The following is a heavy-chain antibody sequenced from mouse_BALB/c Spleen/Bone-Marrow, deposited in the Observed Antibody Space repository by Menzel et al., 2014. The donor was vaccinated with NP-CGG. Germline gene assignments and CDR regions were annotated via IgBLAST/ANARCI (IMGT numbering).Heavy chain of an antibody. CDR2: FDPFNGGT. J-gene: IGHJ4*01. CDR3: ARSYDGYPYAMNY. V-gene: IGHV1S135*01. CDR1: GYLFTSYY. Sequence: LVESGPELMKPGASVKISCKASGYLFTSYYMHWVKQSHGESLEWIGYFDPFNGGTSYNQKFKGKATLTVDKPPSTAYMHLSSLTSEDSAVYFCARSYDGYPYAMNYWGQGTSVTVSS. D-gene: IGHD2-3*01.